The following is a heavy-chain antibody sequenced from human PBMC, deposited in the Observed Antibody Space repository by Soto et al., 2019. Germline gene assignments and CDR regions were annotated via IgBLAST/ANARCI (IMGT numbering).Heavy chain of an antibody. CDR3: SKGRSGSLGGY. D-gene: IGHD6-19*01. Sequence: GGSLGLSCAASGFSFSSYAMRWVRQAPGKGLEWVSAISGSGGSTYYADSVKGRFTISRDNSKNTLYLQMNSLRAEDTAVYYCSKGRSGSLGGYWGQGTLVTVSS. V-gene: IGHV3-23*01. CDR1: GFSFSSYA. CDR2: ISGSGGST. J-gene: IGHJ4*02.